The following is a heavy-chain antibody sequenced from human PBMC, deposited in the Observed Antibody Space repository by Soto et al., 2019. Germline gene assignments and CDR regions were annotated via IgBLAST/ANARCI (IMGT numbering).Heavy chain of an antibody. Sequence: EAQLMESGGGFVQPGTSLRLSCVASGFTFDDFAMHWVRQVPGKGLEWVSGISWHSGRIGYADSVKGRFTVSRDNARNSLYLQMNSLRAEDKALYYCARGHYDSSGYTYYNGVYVWGQGTTVTVSS. CDR2: ISWHSGRI. V-gene: IGHV3-9*01. D-gene: IGHD3-22*01. CDR1: GFTFDDFA. J-gene: IGHJ6*02. CDR3: ARGHYDSSGYTYYNGVYV.